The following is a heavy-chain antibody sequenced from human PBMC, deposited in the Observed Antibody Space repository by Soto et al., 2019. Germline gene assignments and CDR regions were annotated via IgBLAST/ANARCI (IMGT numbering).Heavy chain of an antibody. CDR3: ARGRDFSKLGGMDV. CDR2: TPSDGSNQ. J-gene: IGHJ6*02. Sequence: PGGSLRLSCAASGFSFSSYAMHWVRQAPGKGLEWVAVTPSDGSNQYYADSVKGRFTISRDNTKNTLYLQMNSLWAEDTAVYYCARGRDFSKLGGMDVWGQGTTVTVSS. V-gene: IGHV3-30-3*01. D-gene: IGHD4-4*01. CDR1: GFSFSSYA.